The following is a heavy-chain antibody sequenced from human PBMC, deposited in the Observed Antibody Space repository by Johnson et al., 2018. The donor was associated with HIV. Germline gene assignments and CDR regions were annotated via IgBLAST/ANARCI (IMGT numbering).Heavy chain of an antibody. CDR3: ARGPSGRWLQTDAFDI. D-gene: IGHD5-24*01. CDR2: ISYDGSNK. CDR1: GFTFSSYA. V-gene: IGHV3-30-3*01. Sequence: QVQLVESGGGVVQPGRSLRLSCAASGFTFSSYAMHWVRQAPGKGLEWVAVISYDGSNKYYADSVKCRFTISRDNSKNTLYLQMNSLRAEDTAVYYCARGPSGRWLQTDAFDIWGQGTMVTVSS. J-gene: IGHJ3*02.